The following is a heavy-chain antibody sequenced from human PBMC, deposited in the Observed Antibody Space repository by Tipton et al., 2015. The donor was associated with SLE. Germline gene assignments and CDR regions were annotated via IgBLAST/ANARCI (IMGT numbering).Heavy chain of an antibody. J-gene: IGHJ4*02. D-gene: IGHD6-19*01. CDR2: MNPNSGNT. CDR3: ARAWIAVQEGDY. CDR1: GYTFTTFG. Sequence: QLVQSGPEVKKPGASVRVSCKASGYTFTTFGISWVRQAPGQGLEWMGWMNPNSGNTGYAQKFQGRVTMTRNTSISTAYMELSSLRSEDTAVYYCARAWIAVQEGDYCGQGTLVTVSS. V-gene: IGHV1-8*01.